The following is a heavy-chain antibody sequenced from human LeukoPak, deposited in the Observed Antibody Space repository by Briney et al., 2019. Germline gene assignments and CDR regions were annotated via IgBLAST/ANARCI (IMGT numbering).Heavy chain of an antibody. V-gene: IGHV3-23*01. CDR3: AKENRWQ. CDR2: ISGSGATI. CDR1: GFTFITSA. D-gene: IGHD5-24*01. J-gene: IGHJ4*02. Sequence: GGSLRLSRAASGFTFITSAMSWVRQAPGKGLEWVSRISGSGATINYSDSVKGRFTISRDNSKNTLYLQMNSLRAEDTAVYYCAKENRWQWGQGTLVTVSS.